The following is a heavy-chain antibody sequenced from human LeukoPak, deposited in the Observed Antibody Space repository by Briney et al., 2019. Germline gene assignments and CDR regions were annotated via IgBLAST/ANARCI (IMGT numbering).Heavy chain of an antibody. V-gene: IGHV3-23*01. CDR2: FGGGGGSS. CDR1: GFTFSTYA. CDR3: AKADDVVATNFDY. J-gene: IGHJ4*02. D-gene: IGHD5-12*01. Sequence: PGGSLRLSCAASGFTFSTYAMSWVRQAPGKGLEWVSAFGGGGGSSYYADSVQGRFTISRDNSKNTLYLQMNSLSVGDTAVYFCAKADDVVATNFDYWGQGTLVTVSS.